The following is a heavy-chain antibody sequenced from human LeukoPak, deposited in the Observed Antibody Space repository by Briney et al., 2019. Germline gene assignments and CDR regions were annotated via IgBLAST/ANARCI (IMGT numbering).Heavy chain of an antibody. V-gene: IGHV1-18*01. CDR1: GYTFNTNG. CDR3: ARDAFQGSSWSNWFDS. Sequence: ASVKVSCKASGYTFNTNGLNWVRQAPGQGLEWMGWINANTGSTNYAQISQGRVTMTTDTSTSTAYMELTSLTSDDTAIYYCARDAFQGSSWSNWFDSWGQGTLVIVSS. J-gene: IGHJ5*01. CDR2: INANTGST. D-gene: IGHD6-13*01.